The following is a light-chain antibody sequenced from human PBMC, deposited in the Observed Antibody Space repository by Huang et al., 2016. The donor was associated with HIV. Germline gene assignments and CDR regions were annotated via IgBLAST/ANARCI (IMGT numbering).Light chain of an antibody. CDR1: QSLLQSNGYNY. CDR2: LGS. CDR3: MQTLQTPLT. V-gene: IGKV2-28*01. Sequence: DIVMTQSPLSLPVTPGEPASIACRSSQSLLQSNGYNYLDWYLQKPGQSPQLLIYLGSSRASGVPDRCSGSGSGTAFTLKISRVEAEDVGVYYCMQTLQTPLTFGGGTKVEIK. J-gene: IGKJ4*01.